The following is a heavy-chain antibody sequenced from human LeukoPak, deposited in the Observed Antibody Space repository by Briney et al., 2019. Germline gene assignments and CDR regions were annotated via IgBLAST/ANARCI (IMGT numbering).Heavy chain of an antibody. J-gene: IGHJ4*02. CDR2: IIPILGIA. CDR1: GGTFSSYA. CDR3: ARWTDNCSSTSCYDY. V-gene: IGHV1-69*04. D-gene: IGHD2-2*01. Sequence: SVKVSCKASGGTFSSYAISWVRQAPGQGLEWMGRIIPILGIANYAQKFQGRVTITADKSTSTAYMELSSLRSEDTAVYYCARWTDNCSSTSCYDYWGQGTLVTVSS.